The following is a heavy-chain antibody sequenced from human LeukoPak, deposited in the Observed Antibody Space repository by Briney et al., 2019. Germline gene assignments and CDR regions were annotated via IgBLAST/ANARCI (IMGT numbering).Heavy chain of an antibody. Sequence: SETLSLTCAVYGGSFSGYYWSWIRQPPGKGLEWIGEINHSGSTNYSPSLKSRVTISLGTSNNQFSLRLTSVTASDTAVYYCARTGEYSGSGPSWAFDIWGQGTMVTVSS. CDR3: ARTGEYSGSGPSWAFDI. J-gene: IGHJ3*02. D-gene: IGHD3-10*01. CDR1: GGSFSGYY. V-gene: IGHV4-34*01. CDR2: INHSGST.